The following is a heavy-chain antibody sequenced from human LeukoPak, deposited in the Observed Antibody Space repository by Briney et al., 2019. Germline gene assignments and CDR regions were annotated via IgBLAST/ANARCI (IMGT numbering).Heavy chain of an antibody. V-gene: IGHV4-59*01. Sequence: SETLSRTCTVSGGFISSYYWSWIRQPPGNGLEWIGYIYYSGSTNYNPSLKSRVTISVDTSKNQFSLKLSSVTAAVTAVYYCARMDIVTELYFQHWGQGTLATVSS. CDR3: ARMDIVTELYFQH. CDR1: GGFISSYY. D-gene: IGHD5-12*01. J-gene: IGHJ1*01. CDR2: IYYSGST.